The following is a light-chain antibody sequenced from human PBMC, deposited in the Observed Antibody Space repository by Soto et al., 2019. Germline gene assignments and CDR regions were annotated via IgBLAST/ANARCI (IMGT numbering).Light chain of an antibody. CDR1: QGISNY. Sequence: DIQMPQSPASLSASVGDRVTITCRASQGISNYLAWYQQKPGKVPKLLIYAASTWQSGVPSRVSGSGSGTDFTLTITSLQPEDVAAYYCQKYSSVITFGQGTRLEIK. CDR2: AAS. V-gene: IGKV1-27*01. J-gene: IGKJ5*01. CDR3: QKYSSVIT.